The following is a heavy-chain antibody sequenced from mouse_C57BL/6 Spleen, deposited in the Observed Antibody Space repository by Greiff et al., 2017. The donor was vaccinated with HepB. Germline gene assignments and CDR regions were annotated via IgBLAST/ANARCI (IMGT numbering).Heavy chain of an antibody. CDR3: ARGDDYDGWYFDV. V-gene: IGHV1-53*01. CDR2: INPSNGGT. CDR1: GYTFTSYW. D-gene: IGHD2-4*01. Sequence: VQLQQPGTELVKPGASVKLSCKASGYTFTSYWMHWVKQRPGQGLEWIGNINPSNGGTNYNEKFKSKATLTVDKSSSTAYMQISSLTSEDSAVYYCARGDDYDGWYFDVWGTGTTVTVSS. J-gene: IGHJ1*03.